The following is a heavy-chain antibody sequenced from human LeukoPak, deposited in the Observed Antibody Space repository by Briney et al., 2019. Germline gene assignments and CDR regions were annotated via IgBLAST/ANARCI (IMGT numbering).Heavy chain of an antibody. CDR1: GFTFSSYS. CDR3: AREAGYDFWSGYYLDAFDI. V-gene: IGHV3-48*02. D-gene: IGHD3-3*01. CDR2: ISSSSSTI. J-gene: IGHJ3*02. Sequence: GGSLRLSCAASGFTFSSYSTNWVRQAPGKGLEWVSYISSSSSTIYYADSVKGRFTISRDNAKNSLYLQMNSLRDEDTAVYYCAREAGYDFWSGYYLDAFDIWGQGTMVTVSS.